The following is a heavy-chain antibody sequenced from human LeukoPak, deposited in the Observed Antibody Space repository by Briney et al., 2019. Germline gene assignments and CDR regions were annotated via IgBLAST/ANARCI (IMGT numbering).Heavy chain of an antibody. Sequence: GGSLRLSCAVSGFTVSSNYMSWVRQAPGKGLEWVSVIYTGGSTYYADSVKGRFTISRDNSKNTLYFQMNSLRTEDTAVYYCAREPDFWSGYHFWGQGTLVTVSS. V-gene: IGHV3-53*01. CDR3: AREPDFWSGYHF. CDR2: IYTGGST. J-gene: IGHJ4*02. D-gene: IGHD3-3*01. CDR1: GFTVSSNY.